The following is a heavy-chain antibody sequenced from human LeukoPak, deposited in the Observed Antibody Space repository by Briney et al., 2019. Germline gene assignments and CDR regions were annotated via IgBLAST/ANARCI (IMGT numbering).Heavy chain of an antibody. CDR1: GYTFTGYY. Sequence: ASVKVSCKASGYTFTGYYMHWVRQAPGQGLEWRGWINPNSGGTNYAQKFQGRVTMTRDTSISTAYMELSRLRSDDTAGYYGAGGISYGMDVWGQGTTVTVSS. V-gene: IGHV1-2*02. D-gene: IGHD3-10*01. CDR3: AGGISYGMDV. CDR2: INPNSGGT. J-gene: IGHJ6*02.